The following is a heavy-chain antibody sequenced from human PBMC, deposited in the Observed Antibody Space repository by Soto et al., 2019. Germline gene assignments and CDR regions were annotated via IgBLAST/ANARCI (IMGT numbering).Heavy chain of an antibody. J-gene: IGHJ6*02. Sequence: GGSLRLSCAASGFTFSSYGMHWVRQAPGKGLEWVAVISYDGSNKYYADSVKGRFTISRDNSKNTLYLQMNSLRAEDTAVYYCAKGDFWSGYYGILNYYYYGMDVWGHGTTVTVSS. CDR2: ISYDGSNK. D-gene: IGHD3-3*01. CDR3: AKGDFWSGYYGILNYYYYGMDV. V-gene: IGHV3-30*18. CDR1: GFTFSSYG.